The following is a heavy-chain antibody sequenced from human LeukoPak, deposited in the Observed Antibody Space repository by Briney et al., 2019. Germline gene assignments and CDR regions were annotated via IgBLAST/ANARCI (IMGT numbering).Heavy chain of an antibody. V-gene: IGHV1-24*01. D-gene: IGHD6-19*01. CDR1: GYTLTEFS. Sequence: ASVTVSCKVSGYTLTEFSMHWVRQAPGKGLEWMGGFDPEDGETIYAQKFQGRVTMTEDTSTDTAYMELSSLRSKDTAVYYCATEGIAVATDPLGHWGQGTLVTVSS. CDR2: FDPEDGET. J-gene: IGHJ4*02. CDR3: ATEGIAVATDPLGH.